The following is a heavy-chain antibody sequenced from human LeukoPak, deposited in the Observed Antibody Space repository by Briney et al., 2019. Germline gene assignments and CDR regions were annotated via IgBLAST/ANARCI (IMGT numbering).Heavy chain of an antibody. CDR2: IYYSGST. J-gene: IGHJ6*03. V-gene: IGHV4-59*12. D-gene: IGHD3-16*01. CDR3: AREAKGSNVFYYYMDV. CDR1: GGSISSYY. Sequence: SETLSLTCTVSGGSISSYYWSWIRQPPGKGLEWIGYIYYSGSTNYNPSLKSRVTISVDTSKNQFSLILNSVTDADTALYYCAREAKGSNVFYYYMDVWGKGTTVTVSS.